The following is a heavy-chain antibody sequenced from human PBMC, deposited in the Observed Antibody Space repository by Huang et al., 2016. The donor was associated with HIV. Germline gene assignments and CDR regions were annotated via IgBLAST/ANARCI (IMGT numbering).Heavy chain of an antibody. CDR1: GFSLKSYN. CDR3: M. J-gene: IGHJ3*02. V-gene: IGHV3-21*01. Sequence: EVRLTESGGGLVKPGGSLRLSCEASGFSLKSYNMNGVRQGPGRGLECVSSISSSGTPIYYTNSLYLQMNRLRPEDTAIYYCVRDLKDTLSSIDVFDMWGQGTLVTVSS. D-gene: IGHD3-10*02. CDR2: ISSSGTPI.